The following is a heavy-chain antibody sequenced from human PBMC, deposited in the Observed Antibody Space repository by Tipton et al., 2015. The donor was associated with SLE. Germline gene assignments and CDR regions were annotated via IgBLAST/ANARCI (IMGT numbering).Heavy chain of an antibody. V-gene: IGHV4-4*02. CDR2: IYYSGIT. Sequence: GSLRLSCAVSGGSMNNNNWWIWVRQSPGKGLEWIGEIYYSGITNYNPSLKSRVTISVDKTKNQFSLKVSSVTAADTAVYYCAKLHEERRELKGMDVWGQGTTVTVSS. CDR3: AKLHEERRELKGMDV. J-gene: IGHJ6*02. D-gene: IGHD1-1*01. CDR1: GGSMNNNNW.